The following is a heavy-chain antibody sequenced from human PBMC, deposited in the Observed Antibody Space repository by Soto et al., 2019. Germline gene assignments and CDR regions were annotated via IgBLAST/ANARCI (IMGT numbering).Heavy chain of an antibody. D-gene: IGHD1-26*01. CDR3: AKDFGAPGVGATPDY. V-gene: IGHV3-23*01. J-gene: IGHJ4*02. CDR1: GFTFSTYA. Sequence: GGSLRLSCTASGFTFSTYAMMWVRPAPGKGLEWVSGISDRGGSTAYADPVKGRFTISRDNSRNTLFLQMNGLRAEDTALYYCAKDFGAPGVGATPDYWGQGTLVTVSS. CDR2: ISDRGGST.